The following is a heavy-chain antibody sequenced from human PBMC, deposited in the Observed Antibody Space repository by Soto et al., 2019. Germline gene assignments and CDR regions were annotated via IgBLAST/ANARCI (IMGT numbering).Heavy chain of an antibody. CDR1: GFTFSSYA. V-gene: IGHV3-64D*06. J-gene: IGHJ6*02. Sequence: GGSLRLSCSASGFTFSSYAMHWVRQAPGKGLEYVSAISSNGGSTYYADSVKGRFTISRDNSKNTLYLQMSSLRAEDTAVYYCVTSRTGNNPFDYYYGMDVWGQGATVTVSS. D-gene: IGHD1-1*01. CDR3: VTSRTGNNPFDYYYGMDV. CDR2: ISSNGGST.